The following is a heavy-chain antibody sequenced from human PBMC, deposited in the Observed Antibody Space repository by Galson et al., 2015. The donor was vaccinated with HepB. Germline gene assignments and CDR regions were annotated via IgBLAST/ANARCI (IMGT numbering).Heavy chain of an antibody. D-gene: IGHD4-17*01. V-gene: IGHV3-7*03. Sequence: SLRLSCAASGFTFSSYWMSWVRQAPGKGLEWVANIKQDGSEKYYVDSVKGRFTISRDNAKNSLYLQMNSLRAEDTAVYYCARRDSDGDSPGGGFDYWGQGTLVTVSS. J-gene: IGHJ4*02. CDR3: ARRDSDGDSPGGGFDY. CDR1: GFTFSSYW. CDR2: IKQDGSEK.